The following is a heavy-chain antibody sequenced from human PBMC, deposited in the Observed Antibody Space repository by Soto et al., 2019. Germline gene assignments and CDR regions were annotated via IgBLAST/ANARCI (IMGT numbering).Heavy chain of an antibody. CDR1: GFTFSSYS. CDR2: ISSSSSYI. V-gene: IGHV3-21*01. D-gene: IGHD1-1*01. Sequence: GGSLRLSCAASGFTFSSYSMDWVRQAPGKGLEWVSSISSSSSYIYYADSVKGRFTISRDNAKNSLYLQMNSLRAEDTAVYYCPRDHDTSPTMHVWGQGTTVTVSS. CDR3: PRDHDTSPTMHV. J-gene: IGHJ6*02.